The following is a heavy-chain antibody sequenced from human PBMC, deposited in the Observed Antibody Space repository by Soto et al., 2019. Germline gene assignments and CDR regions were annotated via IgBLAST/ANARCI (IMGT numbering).Heavy chain of an antibody. CDR3: ARAGGNCTGPSCSLFYLYGLDV. D-gene: IGHD2-2*01. CDR1: GDSISSGTNF. J-gene: IGHJ6*02. Sequence: QVHLQESGPGLVKPSQTLSLTCTVSGDSISSGTNFWSWIRQPPGKGLEWMGFIHHSGTTFYNPSLKSRVLISRDTSEKPIFLNMTSLPDADTAVYYCARAGGNCTGPSCSLFYLYGLDVWCQGKKVSVAS. CDR2: IHHSGTT. V-gene: IGHV4-30-4*01.